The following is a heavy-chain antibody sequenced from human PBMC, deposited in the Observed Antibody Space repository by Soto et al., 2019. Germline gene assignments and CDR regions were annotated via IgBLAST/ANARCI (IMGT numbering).Heavy chain of an antibody. CDR3: ARDPGQDEAMDY. CDR2: IWHDGKNK. J-gene: IGHJ4*02. V-gene: IGHV3-33*01. CDR1: GFAFSDFG. Sequence: QVQVVESGGGVVQPGRSLRLSCAASGFAFSDFGMHWVRQAPGKGLEWVAVIWHDGKNKDYADYAKGRFTIPRDNSRNILYLEMNSLRVEDTAVYYCARDPGQDEAMDYWGQGTLVTVSS.